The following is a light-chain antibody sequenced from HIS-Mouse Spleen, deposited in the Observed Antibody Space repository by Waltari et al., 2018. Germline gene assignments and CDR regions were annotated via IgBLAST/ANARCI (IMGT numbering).Light chain of an antibody. CDR2: EGS. V-gene: IGLV2-23*01. CDR3: CSYAGSSTWV. Sequence: SALAQPASLSGSPGQSINNSFSGTSSEVAGYNLSSWHQQHPGKAPMLMNYEGSKRPSGVSNRFSGSKSGNTASLTISGLQAEDEADYYCCSYAGSSTWVFGGGTKLTVL. CDR1: SSEVAGYNL. J-gene: IGLJ3*02.